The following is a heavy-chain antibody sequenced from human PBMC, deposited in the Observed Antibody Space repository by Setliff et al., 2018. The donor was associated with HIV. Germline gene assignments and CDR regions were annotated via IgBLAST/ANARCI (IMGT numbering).Heavy chain of an antibody. Sequence: SETLSLTCKVSGGSLNNRNDYWGWIRQPPGKGLEWIGSINYSGNSYYNPSLKSRLTISVDTSKKQFSLGVRSATAADTAVYYCARDGLRHHLETLSGAFDVWGQGTAVTVSS. V-gene: IGHV4-39*07. D-gene: IGHD3-10*01. CDR3: ARDGLRHHLETLSGAFDV. CDR2: INYSGNS. J-gene: IGHJ3*01. CDR1: GGSLNNRNDY.